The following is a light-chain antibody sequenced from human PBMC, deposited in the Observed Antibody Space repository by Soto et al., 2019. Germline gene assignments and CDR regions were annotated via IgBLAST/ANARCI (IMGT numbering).Light chain of an antibody. CDR2: GNS. CDR1: SSNIGAGYD. J-gene: IGLJ2*01. CDR3: QSYDSSLSGSV. V-gene: IGLV1-40*01. Sequence: QSVVTQPPSVSGAPGQRVTISCTGSSSNIGAGYDVHWYQQLPGTAPKLLIYGNSNRPSGVPDRFSGSKSGTSASLAITGLQAEDEADYYCQSYDSSLSGSVFGGGPKLTV.